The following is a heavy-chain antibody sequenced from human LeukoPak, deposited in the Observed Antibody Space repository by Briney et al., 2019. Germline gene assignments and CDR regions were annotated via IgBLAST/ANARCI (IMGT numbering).Heavy chain of an antibody. D-gene: IGHD4-17*01. CDR1: GFTFSSYG. V-gene: IGHV3-30*18. J-gene: IGHJ4*02. Sequence: GGSLRLSCAASGFTFSSYGMHWVRQAPGKGLEWVAVISYDGSNKYYADSVEGRFTISRDNSKNTLYLQMNSLRAEDTAVYYCAKVLYGDFDYWGQGTLVTVSS. CDR2: ISYDGSNK. CDR3: AKVLYGDFDY.